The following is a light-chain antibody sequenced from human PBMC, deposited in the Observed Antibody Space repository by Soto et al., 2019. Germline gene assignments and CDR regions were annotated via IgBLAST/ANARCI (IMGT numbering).Light chain of an antibody. CDR2: GSS. V-gene: IGKV3-20*01. Sequence: EIVLTQSPGTLSLSRGERATLSCRASQRVSSSYLPGYQQKPGQAPRFLIHGSSSRATGIPDRFSGSGSGTEFTLTISSLEPEDFAVYFCQQYGNQPPNAFGQGTKVDIK. CDR3: QQYGNQPPNA. J-gene: IGKJ2*01. CDR1: QRVSSSY.